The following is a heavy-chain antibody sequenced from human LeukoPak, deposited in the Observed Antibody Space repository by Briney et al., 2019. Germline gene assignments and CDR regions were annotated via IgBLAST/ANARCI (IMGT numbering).Heavy chain of an antibody. Sequence: GGSLRLSSAASAFTFSSYAMSWVRQAPGKGLEWVSTIHGSSDTTYYADSVKGRFTISRDNSKNTLFLQMNSLRAEDTAVYYCARISGSRAWDFDYWGQGTLVTVSS. V-gene: IGHV3-23*01. CDR3: ARISGSRAWDFDY. CDR1: AFTFSSYA. D-gene: IGHD1-26*01. J-gene: IGHJ4*02. CDR2: IHGSSDTT.